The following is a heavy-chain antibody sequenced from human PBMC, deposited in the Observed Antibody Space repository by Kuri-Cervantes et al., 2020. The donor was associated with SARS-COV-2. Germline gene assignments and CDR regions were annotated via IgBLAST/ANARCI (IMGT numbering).Heavy chain of an antibody. CDR1: GYSFTSYW. J-gene: IGHJ4*02. Sequence: GESLKISCKGSGYSFTSYWIGWVRQMPGKGLEWMGIIYPGDSDTRYSPSFQGQVTISADKCISTAYLQWSSLKASDTAMYYCARQKFHYYDSSGYQGATDYWGQGTLVTVSS. V-gene: IGHV5-51*01. CDR3: ARQKFHYYDSSGYQGATDY. D-gene: IGHD3-22*01. CDR2: IYPGDSDT.